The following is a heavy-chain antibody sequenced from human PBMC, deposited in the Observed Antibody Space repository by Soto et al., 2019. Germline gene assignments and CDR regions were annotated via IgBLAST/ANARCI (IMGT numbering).Heavy chain of an antibody. CDR1: GFAISRGYY. Sequence: LSLTCSVSGFAISRGYYWSWVRQPPGKGLEWIGSIYPSVSSYHNPSLATRLGLSIDASKNQFTLNLTSVTAADTALYFCAREKVGTTFFDNWGQGIQVTVSS. J-gene: IGHJ4*02. CDR2: IYPSVSS. CDR3: AREKVGTTFFDN. V-gene: IGHV4-38-2*02. D-gene: IGHD2-21*02.